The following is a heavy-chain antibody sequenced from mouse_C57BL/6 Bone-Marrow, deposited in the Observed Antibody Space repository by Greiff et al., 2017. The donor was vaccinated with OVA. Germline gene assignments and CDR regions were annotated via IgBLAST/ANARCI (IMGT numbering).Heavy chain of an antibody. CDR2: IRNKANNHAT. CDR3: TRTTVDHYFDY. CDR1: GFTFSDAW. V-gene: IGHV6-6*01. D-gene: IGHD1-1*01. Sequence: EVKVVESGGGLVQPGGSMKLSCAASGFTFSDAWMDWVRQSPEKGLEWVAEIRNKANNHATYYAESVKGRFTISRDDSKSSVYLQMNSLRAEDTGIYYCTRTTVDHYFDYWGQGTTLTVSS. J-gene: IGHJ2*01.